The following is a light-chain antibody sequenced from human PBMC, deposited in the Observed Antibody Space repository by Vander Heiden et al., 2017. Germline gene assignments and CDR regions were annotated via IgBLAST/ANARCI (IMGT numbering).Light chain of an antibody. CDR3: GTWDNSLSAGV. CDR1: SSNIGSNY. Sequence: QSVLTQPPSVSAAPGQKVTTSCSGSSSNIGSNYISWYQQLPGTAPKLLIYEDNKRPSGIPDRFSGSKSGTSATLGITGLQTGDEADYYCGTWDNSLSAGVFGGGTKLTVL. J-gene: IGLJ3*02. CDR2: EDN. V-gene: IGLV1-51*02.